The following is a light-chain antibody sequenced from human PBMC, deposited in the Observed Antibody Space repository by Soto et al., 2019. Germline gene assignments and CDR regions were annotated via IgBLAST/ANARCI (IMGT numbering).Light chain of an antibody. CDR2: GAS. CDR1: QSVSSSY. CDR3: QQYGRSPLT. J-gene: IGKJ3*01. V-gene: IGKV3-20*01. Sequence: EIVLTQSPGTLSLSPGERATLSCRPSQSVSSSYLAWYQQKPGQAPRLLIYGASSRATGIPDRFSGSGTGTDFTLTISRLAPEDFAVYYCQQYGRSPLTFGPGTKVDIK.